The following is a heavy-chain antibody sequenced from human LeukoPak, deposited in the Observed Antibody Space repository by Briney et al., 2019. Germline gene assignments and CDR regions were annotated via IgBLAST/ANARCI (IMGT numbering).Heavy chain of an antibody. V-gene: IGHV4-39*01. Sequence: SETLSLTCVVYGEFFSGYYWGWIRQPPGKGLEWIGSIFYSGSTYYNPSLKSRVTISVDTSKNQFSLKLSSVTAADTAVYYCARSRTFYDILTGYIIWFDPWGQGTLVTVSS. J-gene: IGHJ5*02. CDR1: GEFFSGYY. CDR3: ARSRTFYDILTGYIIWFDP. CDR2: IFYSGST. D-gene: IGHD3-9*01.